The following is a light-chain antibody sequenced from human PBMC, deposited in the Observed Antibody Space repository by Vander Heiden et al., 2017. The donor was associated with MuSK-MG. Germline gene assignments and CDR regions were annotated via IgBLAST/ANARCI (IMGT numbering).Light chain of an antibody. Sequence: DIQMTQSPSSLYASVGERVTITCRASQSISSYLNWYQQKPRKAPKLLIYAASSFLSAVPPTFSGSGSCTDFTLTISRLQPEDFATSYCQQSYSTPITFGQWTRLEIK. CDR1: QSISSY. CDR2: AAS. J-gene: IGKJ5*01. CDR3: QQSYSTPIT. V-gene: IGKV1-39*01.